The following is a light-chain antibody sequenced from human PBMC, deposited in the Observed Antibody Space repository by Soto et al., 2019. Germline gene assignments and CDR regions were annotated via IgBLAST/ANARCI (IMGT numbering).Light chain of an antibody. Sequence: IVLPQSPGTLSLSPGERVILSCRASQNVRTNYLAWYQQKPGQAPRLLIYGASTRASGIPERFSGSGSGTDFTLTISRLEPEDFAVYYCQQYGSSPPITFGQGTRLENK. CDR1: QNVRTNY. CDR2: GAS. V-gene: IGKV3-20*01. J-gene: IGKJ5*01. CDR3: QQYGSSPPIT.